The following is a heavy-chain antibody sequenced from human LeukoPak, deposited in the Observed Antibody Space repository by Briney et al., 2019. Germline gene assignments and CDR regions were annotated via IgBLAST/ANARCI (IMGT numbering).Heavy chain of an antibody. D-gene: IGHD3-22*01. V-gene: IGHV3-30*04. CDR2: ISYDGSNK. CDR3: ARGRGVVISAFDI. CDR1: GFTFSNNA. J-gene: IGHJ3*02. Sequence: PGGSLTLSCAASGFTFSNNAMHWVRQAPGKGLEWVALISYDGSNKYYADSVKGRFTISRDNSKNTLYLQMNSLRAEDTAVYYCARGRGVVISAFDIWGQGTMVTVSS.